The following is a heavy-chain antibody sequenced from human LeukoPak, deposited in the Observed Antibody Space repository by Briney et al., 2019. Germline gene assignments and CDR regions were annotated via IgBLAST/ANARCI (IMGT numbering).Heavy chain of an antibody. J-gene: IGHJ3*01. Sequence: GGSLRLSCTVSGFTVSSNSMSWVRQAPGKGLEWVSSISSSSTYIDYADSVKGRFTISRDNAKNSLYLQMNSLRAEDTAVYYCARGPLSEWDLWGQGTMVTVSS. CDR1: GFTVSSNS. CDR3: ARGPLSEWDL. CDR2: ISSSSTYI. D-gene: IGHD1-26*01. V-gene: IGHV3-21*01.